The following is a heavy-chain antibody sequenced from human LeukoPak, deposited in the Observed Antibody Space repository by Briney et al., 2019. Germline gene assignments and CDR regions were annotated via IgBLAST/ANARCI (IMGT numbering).Heavy chain of an antibody. CDR2: ISYDGSNK. V-gene: IGHV3-30*18. CDR1: GFTFSSYG. Sequence: GGSLRLSCAASGFTFSSYGMHWVRQAPGKGLEWVAVISYDGSNKYYADSVKGRFTISRDNSKNTLYLQMNSLRAEDTAVYYCAKEYHDYWGQGTLVTVSS. CDR3: AKEYHDY. J-gene: IGHJ4*02.